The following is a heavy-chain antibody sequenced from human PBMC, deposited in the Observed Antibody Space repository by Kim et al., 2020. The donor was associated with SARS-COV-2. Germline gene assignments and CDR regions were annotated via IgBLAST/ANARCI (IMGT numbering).Heavy chain of an antibody. CDR1: GGSISSGGYY. Sequence: SETLSLTCTVSGGSISSGGYYWSWIRQHPGKGLEWSGYIYYSGSTYYNPSLKSRVTISVDTSKNQFSLKLSSVTAADTAVYYCARAPGQWLAGGDYWFDPWGQGTLVTVSS. D-gene: IGHD6-19*01. CDR3: ARAPGQWLAGGDYWFDP. CDR2: IYYSGST. J-gene: IGHJ5*02. V-gene: IGHV4-31*03.